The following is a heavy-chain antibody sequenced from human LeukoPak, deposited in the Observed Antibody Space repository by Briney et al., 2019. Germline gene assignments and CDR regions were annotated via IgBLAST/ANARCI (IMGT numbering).Heavy chain of an antibody. CDR1: GFTFSSYS. D-gene: IGHD4-17*01. CDR3: ARLTVTQYYYYYYMDV. V-gene: IGHV3-21*01. Sequence: PGGSLRLSCAASGFTFSSYSMNWVRQAPGKGLEWVSSISSSSSYIYYADSVKGRFTISRDNAKNSLYLQMNSLRAEDTAVYYCARLTVTQYYYYYYMDVWGKGTTVTVSS. CDR2: ISSSSSYI. J-gene: IGHJ6*03.